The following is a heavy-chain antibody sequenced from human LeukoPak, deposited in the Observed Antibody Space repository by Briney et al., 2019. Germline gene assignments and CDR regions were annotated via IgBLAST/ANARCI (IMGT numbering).Heavy chain of an antibody. CDR2: ISYDGSNK. Sequence: PGGSLRLSCAASGFTFSSYAMHWVRQAPGKGLEWVAVISYDGSNKYYADSVKGRFTISRDNSKNTLYLQMNSLRAEDTAVYYCARDLGNTAMVFGYFDYWGQGTLVTVSS. D-gene: IGHD5-18*01. J-gene: IGHJ4*02. V-gene: IGHV3-30-3*01. CDR3: ARDLGNTAMVFGYFDY. CDR1: GFTFSSYA.